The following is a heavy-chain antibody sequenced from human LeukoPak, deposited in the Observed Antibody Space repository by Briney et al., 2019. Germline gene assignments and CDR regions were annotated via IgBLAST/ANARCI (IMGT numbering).Heavy chain of an antibody. V-gene: IGHV3-48*04. J-gene: IGHJ5*02. CDR1: GFTFSSYS. Sequence: PGGSLRLSCAASGFTFSSYSMNWVRQAPGKGLEWVSYISSSGSTIYYADSVKGRFTISRDNAKNSLYLQMSSLRAEDTAVYYCARGGGTYCSSTSCYDGPSWFDPWGQGTLVTVSS. CDR3: ARGGGTYCSSTSCYDGPSWFDP. CDR2: ISSSGSTI. D-gene: IGHD2-2*01.